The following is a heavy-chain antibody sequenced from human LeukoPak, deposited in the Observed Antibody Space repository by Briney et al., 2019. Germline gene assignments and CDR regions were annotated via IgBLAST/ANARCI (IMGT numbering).Heavy chain of an antibody. CDR1: GYSISSGYY. D-gene: IGHD5-18*01. CDR3: ARHYTDGSKHFDC. CDR2: IYHSGST. V-gene: IGHV4-38-2*01. Sequence: PSETLSLTCAVSGYSISSGYYWGWIRQPPGKGLEWIGSIYHSGSTFYNPSLKSRVTISLDTSKNQFSLKLSSVTAADTAVYYCARHYTDGSKHFDCWGQGTLVTVSS. J-gene: IGHJ4*02.